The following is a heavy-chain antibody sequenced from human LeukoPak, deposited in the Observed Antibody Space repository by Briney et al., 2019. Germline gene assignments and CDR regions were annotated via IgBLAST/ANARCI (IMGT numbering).Heavy chain of an antibody. CDR1: GFTFSAYA. CDR3: ARDKIVGATHFDF. CDR2: ISNGGGMT. D-gene: IGHD1-26*01. J-gene: IGHJ4*02. Sequence: PGGSLRLSCAASGFTFSAYAMSWVRQAPGEGLEWVSTISNGGGMTYYADSVKGRFTISRDNAKNSLYLQMNSLRAEDTAVYYCARDKIVGATHFDFWGQGTLVIVSS. V-gene: IGHV3-23*01.